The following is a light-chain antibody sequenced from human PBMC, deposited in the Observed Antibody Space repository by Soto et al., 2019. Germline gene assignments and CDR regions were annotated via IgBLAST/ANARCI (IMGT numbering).Light chain of an antibody. Sequence: QSALTQPASVSGSTVQSITSSCTGTSSDIGAYNYVSWYQQHPGKVPKLMIYDVSNRPSGVSYRFSASKSGNTASLTISGLQAEDEADYYCTSYTSSSTVVFGGGTQLTVL. J-gene: IGLJ2*01. CDR3: TSYTSSSTVV. CDR1: SSDIGAYNY. V-gene: IGLV2-14*01. CDR2: DVS.